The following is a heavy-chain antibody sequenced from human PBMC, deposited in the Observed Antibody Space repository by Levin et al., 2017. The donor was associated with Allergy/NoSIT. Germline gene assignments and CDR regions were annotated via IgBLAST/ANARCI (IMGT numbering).Heavy chain of an antibody. J-gene: IGHJ6*02. D-gene: IGHD3-9*01. CDR3: AADHYDILTGYYSYDYGMDV. Sequence: GGSLRLSCKASGFTFTSSAVQWVRQARGQRLEWIGWIVVGSGNTNYAQKFQERVTITRDMSTSTAYMELSSLRSEDTAVYYCAADHYDILTGYYSYDYGMDVWGQGTTVTVSS. CDR2: IVVGSGNT. CDR1: GFTFTSSA. V-gene: IGHV1-58*01.